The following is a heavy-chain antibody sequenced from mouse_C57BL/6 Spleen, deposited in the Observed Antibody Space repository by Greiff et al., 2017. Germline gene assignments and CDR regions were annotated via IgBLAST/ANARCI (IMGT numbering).Heavy chain of an antibody. J-gene: IGHJ4*01. CDR2: IYPGNSDT. V-gene: IGHV1-5*01. CDR1: GYTFTSYW. D-gene: IGHD2-1*01. CDR3: NGNYEDYAMDY. Sequence: EVQRVESGTVLARPGASVKMSCKTSGYTFTSYWMHWVKQRPGQGLEWIGAIYPGNSDTSYNQKFKGKAKLTAVTSASTAYLELSSLTNEDSAVYYCNGNYEDYAMDYWGQGTSVTVSS.